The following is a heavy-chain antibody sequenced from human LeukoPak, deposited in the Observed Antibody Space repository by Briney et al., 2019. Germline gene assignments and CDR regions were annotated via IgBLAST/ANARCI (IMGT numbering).Heavy chain of an antibody. CDR2: INHSGST. D-gene: IGHD4-11*01. CDR3: ARVMTTVTPRFDY. J-gene: IGHJ4*02. V-gene: IGHV4-34*01. Sequence: PSETLSLTCAVYGGSFSGYYWSWIRQPPGKGLEWIGEINHSGSTNYNPSLKSRVTISVDTSKNQFSLKLSSVTAADTAVYYCARVMTTVTPRFDYWGQGTLVTVSS. CDR1: GGSFSGYY.